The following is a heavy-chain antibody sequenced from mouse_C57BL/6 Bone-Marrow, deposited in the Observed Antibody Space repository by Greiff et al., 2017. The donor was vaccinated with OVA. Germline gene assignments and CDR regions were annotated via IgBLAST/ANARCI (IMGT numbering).Heavy chain of an antibody. Sequence: QVQLQQPGAELVKPGASVKLSCKASGYTFTSYWMQWVKQRPGQGLEWIGEIDPSDSYTNYNQKFKGKATLTVDTSSSTAYMQLSSLTSEDSAVYYCARSPDYFDYWGQGTTLTVSS. CDR1: GYTFTSYW. CDR3: ARSPDYFDY. V-gene: IGHV1-50*01. CDR2: IDPSDSYT. J-gene: IGHJ2*01.